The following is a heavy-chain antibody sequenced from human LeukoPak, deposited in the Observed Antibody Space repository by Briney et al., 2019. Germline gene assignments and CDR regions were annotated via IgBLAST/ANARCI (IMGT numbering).Heavy chain of an antibody. CDR2: IYHSGTA. CDR3: ARVTDGYNFYAFDT. D-gene: IGHD5-24*01. V-gene: IGHV4-30-2*01. Sequence: SQTLSLTCAVSGDSINCGGYSWSWIRLPPGKGLEWIGYIYHSGTAYYNPSLKSRVTISIDTSKNQFSLRLSSVTAADTALYYCARVTDGYNFYAFDTWGQGTMVTVSS. CDR1: GDSINCGGYS. J-gene: IGHJ3*02.